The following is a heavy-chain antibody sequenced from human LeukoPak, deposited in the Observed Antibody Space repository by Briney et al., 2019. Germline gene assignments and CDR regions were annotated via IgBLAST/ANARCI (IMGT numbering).Heavy chain of an antibody. D-gene: IGHD6-13*01. CDR1: GFTFGGFT. CDR3: ARDVHSSSWYNWFDP. Sequence: AGGSLRLSCAASGFTFGGFTMAWVRQTPRKGLEWLSGILADADGGRTYYADSVKGRFTISRDNSKNTLYLQMNNLRADDTAVYFCARDVHSSSWYNWFDPWGQGTLVTVSS. J-gene: IGHJ5*02. CDR2: ILADADGGRT. V-gene: IGHV3-23*01.